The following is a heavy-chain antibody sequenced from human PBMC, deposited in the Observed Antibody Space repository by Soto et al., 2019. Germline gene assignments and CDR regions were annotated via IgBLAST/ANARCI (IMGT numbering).Heavy chain of an antibody. J-gene: IGHJ4*02. Sequence: GESLMISCQGSGYSFTSYWVGWVRQMPGKGLEWMGIIYPGDSNTIYSPSFQGQVTISADTSISTAYLQWSSLKASDTAMFDCARGLAVAGNFDLWGPGTLVTVSS. V-gene: IGHV5-51*01. CDR3: ARGLAVAGNFDL. D-gene: IGHD6-19*01. CDR2: IYPGDSNT. CDR1: GYSFTSYW.